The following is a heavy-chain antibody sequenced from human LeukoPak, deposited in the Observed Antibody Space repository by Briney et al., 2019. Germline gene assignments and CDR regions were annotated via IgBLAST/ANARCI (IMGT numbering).Heavy chain of an antibody. D-gene: IGHD6-19*01. V-gene: IGHV3-48*01. J-gene: IGHJ4*02. CDR2: ISTSSSTI. CDR3: TRQVHTHTSGWY. Sequence: QPGGSLRLSCAASGFIFSNYAMNWVRQAPGEGLEWVSYISTSSSTIYYADSVKGRFTISRDNAKNALYLQMSSLRVEDTAVYYCTRQVHTHTSGWYWGRGTLVTVSP. CDR1: GFIFSNYA.